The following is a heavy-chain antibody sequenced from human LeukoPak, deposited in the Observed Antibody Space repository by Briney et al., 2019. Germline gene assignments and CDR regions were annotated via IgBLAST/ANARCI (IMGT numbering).Heavy chain of an antibody. V-gene: IGHV3-7*01. CDR3: VKVAKYYYGSETYYFVEH. D-gene: IGHD3-10*01. Sequence: GGSLRLSCAASGFTFTTYWMSWVRQLPGKGLEWVANINQDGTEKYYVDSVKGRFTISRDNAKNSLDLQMNSLRVEDTGIYYCVKVAKYYYGSETYYFVEHWGQGTPVTASS. J-gene: IGHJ1*01. CDR2: INQDGTEK. CDR1: GFTFTTYW.